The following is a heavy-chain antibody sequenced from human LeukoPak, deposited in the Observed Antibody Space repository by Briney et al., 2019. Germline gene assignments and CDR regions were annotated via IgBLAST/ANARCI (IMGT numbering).Heavy chain of an antibody. CDR3: AKDRLLWFGELLPLFDY. D-gene: IGHD3-10*01. CDR2: ISGSGGST. V-gene: IGHV3-23*01. CDR1: GFTFSSYA. Sequence: GGSLRLSCAASGFTFSSYAMSWVRQAPGKGLEWVSAISGSGGSTYYADCVKGGFTISRDTSKNTLYLQMNSLRAEDTAVYHCAKDRLLWFGELLPLFDYWGQGTLVTVSS. J-gene: IGHJ4*02.